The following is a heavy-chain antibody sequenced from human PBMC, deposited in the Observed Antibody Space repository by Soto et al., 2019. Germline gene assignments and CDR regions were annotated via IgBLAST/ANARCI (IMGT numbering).Heavy chain of an antibody. CDR1: GYTLTELS. Sequence: ASVKVSCKVSGYTLTELSMHWVRQDPGKGLEWMGGFDPEDGETIYAQKFQGRVTMTEDTSTDTAYMELSSLRSEDTAVYYCATGRRLQWLSQPFDPWGQGTLVTVSS. CDR3: ATGRRLQWLSQPFDP. J-gene: IGHJ5*02. D-gene: IGHD5-12*01. CDR2: FDPEDGET. V-gene: IGHV1-24*01.